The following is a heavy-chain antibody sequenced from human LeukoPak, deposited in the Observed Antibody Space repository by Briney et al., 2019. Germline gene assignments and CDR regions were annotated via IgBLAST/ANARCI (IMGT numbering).Heavy chain of an antibody. CDR3: AKDRATVFYFDY. CDR1: GFTFSSYG. Sequence: HTGRSLRLSCAASGFTFSSYGMHWVRQAPGKGLEWVAVISYDGSNKYYADSVKGRFTISRDNSKNTLYLQMNSLRAEDTAVYYCAKDRATVFYFDYWGQGTLVTVSS. D-gene: IGHD4-17*01. CDR2: ISYDGSNK. J-gene: IGHJ4*02. V-gene: IGHV3-30*18.